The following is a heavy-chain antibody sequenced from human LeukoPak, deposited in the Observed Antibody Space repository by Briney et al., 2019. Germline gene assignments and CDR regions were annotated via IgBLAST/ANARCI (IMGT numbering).Heavy chain of an antibody. V-gene: IGHV4-39*02. J-gene: IGHJ3*02. CDR3: ARANYYDSSGYYYNAFDI. D-gene: IGHD3-22*01. CDR1: GASISRNTYY. CDR2: FYYTGST. Sequence: PSETLSLTCSVSGASISRNTYYWGWIRQSPGKGLGWIGTFYYTGSTYYNPSLKSRITISVDTSKNHFSLKLSSVTAADTAVYYCARANYYDSSGYYYNAFDIWGQGTMVTVSS.